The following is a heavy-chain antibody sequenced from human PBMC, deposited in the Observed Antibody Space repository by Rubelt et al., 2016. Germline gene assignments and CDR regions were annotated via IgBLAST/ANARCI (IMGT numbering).Heavy chain of an antibody. CDR3: ARVLGGTYYDAFDM. V-gene: IGHV4-59*01. D-gene: IGHD1-26*01. Sequence: QVQLQESGPGLMKSWETLSLTCTVSGGSLSSYYWSWIRQPPGKGLEWIGYINYSGSTKYSPSLKSRVTISVDTSQNQFSLKLGSVTAADTAVYYCARVLGGTYYDAFDMWGQGTVVTVFS. J-gene: IGHJ3*02. CDR2: INYSGST. CDR1: GGSLSSYY.